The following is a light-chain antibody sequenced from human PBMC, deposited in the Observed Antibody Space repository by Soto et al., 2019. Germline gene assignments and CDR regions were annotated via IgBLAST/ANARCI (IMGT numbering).Light chain of an antibody. V-gene: IGKV3-20*01. CDR1: QSVSSSY. CDR2: GAS. Sequence: EIVLTQSPGTLSLSPGERATLSCRASQSVSSSYLAWYQQKPGQAPRLLIYGASSRATGITDRFSGSGSGTDFTITISRLEPEDFSVYYCQQYGSSQSFGQGTKGEIK. CDR3: QQYGSSQS. J-gene: IGKJ1*01.